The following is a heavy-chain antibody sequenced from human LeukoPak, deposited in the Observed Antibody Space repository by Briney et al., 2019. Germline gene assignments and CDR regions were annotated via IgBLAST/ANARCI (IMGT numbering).Heavy chain of an antibody. Sequence: ASVKVSSKASGGTFSSYAISWVRQAPGQGLEWMGRIIPILGIANYAQKFQGRVTITADKSTSTAYMELSSLRSEDTAVYYCARDVYYYDSSAFGAFDIWGQGTMVTVSS. J-gene: IGHJ3*02. D-gene: IGHD3-22*01. CDR3: ARDVYYYDSSAFGAFDI. V-gene: IGHV1-69*04. CDR1: GGTFSSYA. CDR2: IIPILGIA.